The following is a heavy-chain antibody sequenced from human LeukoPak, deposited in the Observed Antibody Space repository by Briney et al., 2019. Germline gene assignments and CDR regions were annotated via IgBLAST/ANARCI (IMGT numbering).Heavy chain of an antibody. CDR1: GFTFSSYA. Sequence: GGSQRLSCAASGFTFSSYAMHWVRQAPGKGLEWVAVISYDGSNKYYADSVKGRFTISRDNSKNTLYLQMNSLRAEDTAVYYCARETVSTYYYGSGTYNWFDPWGQGTLVTVSS. D-gene: IGHD3-10*01. CDR2: ISYDGSNK. CDR3: ARETVSTYYYGSGTYNWFDP. J-gene: IGHJ5*02. V-gene: IGHV3-30-3*01.